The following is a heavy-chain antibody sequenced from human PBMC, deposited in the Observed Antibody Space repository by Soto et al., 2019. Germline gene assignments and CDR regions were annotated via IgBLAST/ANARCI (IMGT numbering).Heavy chain of an antibody. CDR1: GDSVSSNSAA. Sequence: SQPLSLTCAISGDSVSSNSAAWNWIRQSPSRGLEWLGRTYYRSKWYNDYAVSVKSRITINPDTSKNQFSLQLNSVTPEDTAVYYCAREILATVTPSPYYYYYGMDVWGQGTTVTVSS. J-gene: IGHJ6*02. V-gene: IGHV6-1*01. CDR2: TYYRSKWYN. D-gene: IGHD4-17*01. CDR3: AREILATVTPSPYYYYYGMDV.